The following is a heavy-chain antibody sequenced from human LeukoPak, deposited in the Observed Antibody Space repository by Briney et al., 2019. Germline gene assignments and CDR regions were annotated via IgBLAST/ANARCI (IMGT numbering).Heavy chain of an antibody. CDR1: GFTFNNFA. Sequence: GGSLRLSCAASGFTFNNFAMSWVRQAPGKGLEWVSAISGSGGSTYYADSVKGRFTISRDNSKNTLYLQMNSLRAEDTAVYYCAKDPPYYYGSGSYSYYYYYMDVWGKGTTVTISS. V-gene: IGHV3-23*01. J-gene: IGHJ6*03. CDR3: AKDPPYYYGSGSYSYYYYYMDV. CDR2: ISGSGGST. D-gene: IGHD3-10*01.